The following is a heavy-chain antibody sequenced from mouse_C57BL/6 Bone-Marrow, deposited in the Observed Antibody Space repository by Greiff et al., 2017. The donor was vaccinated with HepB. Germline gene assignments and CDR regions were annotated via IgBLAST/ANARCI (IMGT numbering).Heavy chain of an antibody. J-gene: IGHJ3*01. D-gene: IGHD2-5*01. CDR1: GYTFTSYW. CDR2: IDPNSGGT. CDR3: ARRSNYAQAWFAY. Sequence: QVQLQQPGAELVKPGASVKLSCKASGYTFTSYWMHWVKQRPGRGLEWIGRIDPNSGGTKYNEKFKSKATLTVDKPSSTAYMQLSSLTSEDSAVYYCARRSNYAQAWFAYWGQGTLVTVSA. V-gene: IGHV1-72*01.